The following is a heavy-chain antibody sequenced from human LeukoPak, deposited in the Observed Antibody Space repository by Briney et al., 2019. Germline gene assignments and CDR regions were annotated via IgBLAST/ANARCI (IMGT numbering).Heavy chain of an antibody. CDR3: ARVRYYYGSGRPFDY. CDR1: GGSISSTTDS. CDR2: IYYSGST. V-gene: IGHV4-31*03. J-gene: IGHJ4*02. Sequence: PSETLSLTCTVSGGSISSTTDSWGWIRQHPGKGLEWIGYIYYSGSTYYNPSLKSRVTISVDTSKNQFSLKLSSVTAADTAVYYCARVRYYYGSGRPFDYWGQGTLVTVSS. D-gene: IGHD3-10*01.